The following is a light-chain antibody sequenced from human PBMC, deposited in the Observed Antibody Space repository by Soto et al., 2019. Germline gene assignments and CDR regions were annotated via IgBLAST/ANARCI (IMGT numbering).Light chain of an antibody. V-gene: IGLV2-14*01. Sequence: QSVLTQPASVSGSPGQSITISCTGTSSDVGGYNYVSWYQQHPGKAPKLMIYDVSNRPSGVSNRFSGSKSGIMASLTISGLQAEDQADYYCSSYTSSSTLDTVFGTGTKVTV. J-gene: IGLJ1*01. CDR2: DVS. CDR3: SSYTSSSTLDTV. CDR1: SSDVGGYNY.